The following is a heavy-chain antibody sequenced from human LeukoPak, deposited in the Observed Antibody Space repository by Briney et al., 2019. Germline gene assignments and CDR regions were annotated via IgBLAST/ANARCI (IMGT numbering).Heavy chain of an antibody. D-gene: IGHD5-24*01. Sequence: QTLSLTCAISGDSASGKSVWNWTRQPPARGLEWLGGIYYRSKWSNNYAVSVKSRITINPDTSKNQFSLQLSSVTAEDTAVCYCARGDQNFDYWGQGTLVTVSS. CDR3: ARGDQNFDY. CDR1: GDSASGKSV. V-gene: IGHV6-1*01. J-gene: IGHJ4*02. CDR2: IYYRSKWSN.